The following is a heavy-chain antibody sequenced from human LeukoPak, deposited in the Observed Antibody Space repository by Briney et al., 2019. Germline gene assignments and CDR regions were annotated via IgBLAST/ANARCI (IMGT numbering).Heavy chain of an antibody. V-gene: IGHV3-7*01. D-gene: IGHD5-24*01. CDR1: GFTFSSYW. J-gene: IGHJ4*02. CDR3: ARDIRWLQLDY. CDR2: MNQDGSEK. Sequence: GGSLRLSCAASGFTFSSYWMSWVRQAPRKGLEWVANMNQDGSEKYYVDSVKGRFTISRDNAKNSLYLQMNSLRSEDTAVYYCARDIRWLQLDYWGQGTLVTVSS.